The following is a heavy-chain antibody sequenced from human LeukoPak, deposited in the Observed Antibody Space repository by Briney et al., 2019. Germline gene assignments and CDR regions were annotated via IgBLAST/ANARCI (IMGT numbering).Heavy chain of an antibody. CDR2: FYYSGST. CDR3: ARRLLTIGAFDI. V-gene: IGHV4-39*01. CDR1: GGSISSSSYY. J-gene: IGHJ3*02. Sequence: SETLSLTCTVSGGSISSSSYYWGWIRQPPGKGLEWIRYFYYSGSTYYNPSLKSRVTISVDTSKNQFSLKLSSVTAVDTAVYYCARRLLTIGAFDIWGQGTMVTVSS. D-gene: IGHD4/OR15-4a*01.